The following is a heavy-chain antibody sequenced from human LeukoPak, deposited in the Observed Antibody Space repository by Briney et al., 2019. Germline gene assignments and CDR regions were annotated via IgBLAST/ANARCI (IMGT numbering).Heavy chain of an antibody. CDR3: ARRIEDAFDI. CDR2: TRNKANSYTT. Sequence: GGSLRLSCAASGFTFSDHYMDWVRQAPGKGLEWVGRTRNKANSYTTEYAASVKGRFTISRDDSKNSLYLQMNSLKTEDTAVYYCARRIEDAFDIWGQGTMVTVSS. V-gene: IGHV3-72*01. J-gene: IGHJ3*02. CDR1: GFTFSDHY. D-gene: IGHD2-15*01.